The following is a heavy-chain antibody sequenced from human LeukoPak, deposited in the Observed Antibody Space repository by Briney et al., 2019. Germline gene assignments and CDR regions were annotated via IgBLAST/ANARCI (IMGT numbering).Heavy chain of an antibody. J-gene: IGHJ4*02. CDR2: MNPNSGNT. CDR1: GYTFTSYD. V-gene: IGHV1-8*01. CDR3: ARVNPSSGSYFLFDND. D-gene: IGHD1-26*01. Sequence: ASVKVSCKASGYTFTSYDINWVRQATGQGLEWMGWMNPNSGNTGYAQKFQGRVTMTRNTSISTAYMELSSLRSEDTAVYYCARVNPSSGSYFLFDNDWGQGTLVTVSS.